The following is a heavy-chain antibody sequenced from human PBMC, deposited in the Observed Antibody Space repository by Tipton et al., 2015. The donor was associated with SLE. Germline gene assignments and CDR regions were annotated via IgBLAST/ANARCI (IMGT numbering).Heavy chain of an antibody. CDR3: VLRPDNEGVGRGY. CDR2: LSTDGSVT. D-gene: IGHD1-26*01. V-gene: IGHV3-74*01. Sequence: GSLRLSCAASGFTFHNYWMHWVRQAPGKGLVWVSRLSTDGSVTTYADSVKGRLTISRDNAKNTLYLQMRSLRGEDTALYYCVLRPDNEGVGRGYWGQGILVTVSS. CDR1: GFTFHNYW. J-gene: IGHJ4*02.